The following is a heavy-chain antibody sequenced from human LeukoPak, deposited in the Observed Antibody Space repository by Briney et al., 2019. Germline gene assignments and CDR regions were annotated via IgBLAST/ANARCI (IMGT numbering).Heavy chain of an antibody. Sequence: GGSLRLSCAAYGFTFGSFAMSWVRQAPGKGPEWVSGISGSGDATFYADSVKGRFTISRDNSKGTLSLQMNSLRAEDTAVYYCAKDWECHSRSCFFQSWGQGTLVTVSS. CDR3: AKDWECHSRSCFFQS. CDR1: GFTFGSFA. J-gene: IGHJ4*02. CDR2: ISGSGDAT. D-gene: IGHD1-26*01. V-gene: IGHV3-23*01.